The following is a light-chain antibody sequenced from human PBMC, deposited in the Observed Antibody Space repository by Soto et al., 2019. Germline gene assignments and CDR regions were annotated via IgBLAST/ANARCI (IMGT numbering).Light chain of an antibody. J-gene: IGKJ1*01. CDR3: QHYNSYSRA. Sequence: DVQMTQSHSTLSASVGDGVAITGRASEFISDWLAWDQQKPGQAPKLLIYDASTLESGVPGRFSGSGVGTHFTLTISGLQPEDFATYHCQHYNSYSRAFGQGTKVDIK. CDR1: EFISDW. CDR2: DAS. V-gene: IGKV1-5*01.